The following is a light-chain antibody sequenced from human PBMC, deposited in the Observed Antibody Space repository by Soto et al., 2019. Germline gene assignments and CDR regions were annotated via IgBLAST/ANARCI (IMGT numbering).Light chain of an antibody. CDR2: DAS. J-gene: IGKJ3*01. CDR1: QDISNY. CDR3: QQYDNLPFT. Sequence: DIQMTQSPSSLSASVGDRVTITYQASQDISNYLNWYQQKPGKAPKLLIYDASNLETGVPSRFSGSGSGTDFTFTISSLQPEDIGTYYCQQYDNLPFTFGPGTKVDIK. V-gene: IGKV1-33*01.